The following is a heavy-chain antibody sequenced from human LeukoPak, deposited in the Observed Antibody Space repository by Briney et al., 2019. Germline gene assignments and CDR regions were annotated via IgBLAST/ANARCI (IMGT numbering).Heavy chain of an antibody. V-gene: IGHV3-7*01. J-gene: IGHJ5*02. D-gene: IGHD3-3*01. Sequence: HPGGSLRLSCAASGFTFSSYWMSWVRQAPGKGLEWVANIKQDGSEKYYVDSVKGRFTISRDKAKNSLYLQMNSLRAEDTAVYYCAREESYDFWSGYYNWFDPWGQGTLVTVSS. CDR3: AREESYDFWSGYYNWFDP. CDR2: IKQDGSEK. CDR1: GFTFSSYW.